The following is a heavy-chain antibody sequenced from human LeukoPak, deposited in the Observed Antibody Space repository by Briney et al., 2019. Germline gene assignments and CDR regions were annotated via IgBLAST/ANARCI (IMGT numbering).Heavy chain of an antibody. D-gene: IGHD3-16*01. CDR3: AKDWIQFNRVYDCFDS. V-gene: IGHV3-23*01. CDR1: GFTFSTNA. Sequence: PGGSLRLSCTTSGFTFSTNAMSWVRQAPGKRLEWVSTIGGHETFYADSVKGRFTISRDNSKNTVYLHMSSLRVEDTAVYYCAKDWIQFNRVYDCFDSWGQGTLVTVSS. J-gene: IGHJ4*02. CDR2: IGGHET.